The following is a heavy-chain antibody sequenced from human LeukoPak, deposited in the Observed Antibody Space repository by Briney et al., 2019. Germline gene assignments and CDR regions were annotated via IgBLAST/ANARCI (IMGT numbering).Heavy chain of an antibody. Sequence: GGSLRLSCAASGFTFSSYAMSWVRQAPGKGLEWVSAISGSGGSTYYADSVKGRSTISRDNSKNTLYLQMNSLRAEDTAVYYCAKDRGFSGYDLTDYWGQGTLVTVSS. D-gene: IGHD5-12*01. CDR3: AKDRGFSGYDLTDY. CDR1: GFTFSSYA. CDR2: ISGSGGST. J-gene: IGHJ4*02. V-gene: IGHV3-23*01.